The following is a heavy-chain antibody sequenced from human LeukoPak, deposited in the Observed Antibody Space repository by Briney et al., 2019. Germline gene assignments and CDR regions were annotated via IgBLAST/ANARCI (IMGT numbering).Heavy chain of an antibody. CDR1: GGSFSGYY. CDR3: ARGGWDTAMDRRRYFDL. CDR2: INHSGST. J-gene: IGHJ2*01. D-gene: IGHD5-18*01. V-gene: IGHV4-34*01. Sequence: SETLSLTCAVYGGSFSGYYWSWIRQPPGKGLEWIGEINHSGSTNYNPSLKSRVTISVDTSKNQFSLKLSSVTAADTAVYYCARGGWDTAMDRRRYFDLWGRGTLVTVSS.